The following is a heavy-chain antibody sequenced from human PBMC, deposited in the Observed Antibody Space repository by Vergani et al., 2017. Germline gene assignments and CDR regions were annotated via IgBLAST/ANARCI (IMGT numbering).Heavy chain of an antibody. V-gene: IGHV3-30*03. CDR3: ATKSCGTPGCQIGYFRE. D-gene: IGHD1-1*01. CDR1: GFTPSYYG. J-gene: IGHJ1*01. CDR2: ISYVGTQK. Sequence: QVHLVESGGGVVQPGRSLRRSCVVSGFTPSYYGMHWVRQAPGKGLEWVAVISYVGTQKYYADSVKGRFTISRDNSKSTLYLQMNSLRTEDTAVYYCATKSCGTPGCQIGYFREWGQGTLVTVSS.